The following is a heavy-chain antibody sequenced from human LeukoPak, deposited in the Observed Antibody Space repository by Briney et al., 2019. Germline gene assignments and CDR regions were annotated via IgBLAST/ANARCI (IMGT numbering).Heavy chain of an antibody. Sequence: GGSLRLSCATSGFTVSSNYMSWVRQAPGKGLEWVSVIYSGDNTYYADSVKGRFTISRDNSKNTLYLQMNSLRAEDTAVYYCARVRFSYYYFDYWGQGTLVTVSS. CDR3: ARVRFSYYYFDY. V-gene: IGHV3-53*01. J-gene: IGHJ4*02. CDR2: IYSGDNT. D-gene: IGHD4-17*01. CDR1: GFTVSSNY.